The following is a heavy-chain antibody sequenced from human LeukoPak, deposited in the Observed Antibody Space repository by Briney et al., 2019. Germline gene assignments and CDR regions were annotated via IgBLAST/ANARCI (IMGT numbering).Heavy chain of an antibody. J-gene: IGHJ4*02. CDR3: ARAGMDNALDY. D-gene: IGHD2-2*01. Sequence: GGSLRLSCAATGFTFDKYGINWVRQAPGKGLEWVAIIWYDGGNKYFADSVVGRFTISKDNSKDTVYLEMSSLRTEDTAIYYCARAGMDNALDYWGQGTLVTVSS. CDR1: GFTFDKYG. V-gene: IGHV3-33*01. CDR2: IWYDGGNK.